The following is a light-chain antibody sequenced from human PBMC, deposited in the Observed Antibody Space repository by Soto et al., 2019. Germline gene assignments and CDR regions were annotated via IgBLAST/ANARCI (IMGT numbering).Light chain of an antibody. V-gene: IGLV6-57*04. CDR3: QSYDGSFVL. CDR1: RGSIASNN. Sequence: NFMLTQPHSVSESPGKTVTISCTRSRGSIASNNVQWYQQRPGGAPTTVIYEDNQRPSGVLDRFSGSIDSSSNSASLTISGLRTEDEADYYCQSYDGSFVLFGGGTKLTVL. CDR2: EDN. J-gene: IGLJ2*01.